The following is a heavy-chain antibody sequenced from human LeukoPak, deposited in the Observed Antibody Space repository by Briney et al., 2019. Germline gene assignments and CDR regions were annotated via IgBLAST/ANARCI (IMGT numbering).Heavy chain of an antibody. CDR2: INHSGST. CDR1: GGSFSGYY. D-gene: IGHD2-2*01. CDR3: ARGGCSSTSCYGPYGMDV. J-gene: IGHJ6*02. V-gene: IGHV4-34*01. Sequence: TSETLSLTCAVYGGSFSGYYWSWIRQPPGKGLEWIGEINHSGSTNCNPSLKSQVTISVDTSKNQFSLKLSSVTAADTAVYYCARGGCSSTSCYGPYGMDVWGQGTTVTVSS.